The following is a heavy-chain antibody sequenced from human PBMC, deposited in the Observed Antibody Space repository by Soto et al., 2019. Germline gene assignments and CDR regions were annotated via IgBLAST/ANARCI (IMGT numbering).Heavy chain of an antibody. Sequence: QVQLVQSGAEVKKPGASVKVSCKTSGDSFSAYYLHWVRQAPGQGCEWLGWINPNGGATKYAQKFRGRVAMTRDTSIRTAYLELTSLRSDDTAIYYCARESGGATATLDYYYFYMDVWGKGTTVTVSS. D-gene: IGHD5-12*01. CDR1: GDSFSAYY. CDR3: ARESGGATATLDYYYFYMDV. J-gene: IGHJ6*03. CDR2: INPNGGAT. V-gene: IGHV1-2*02.